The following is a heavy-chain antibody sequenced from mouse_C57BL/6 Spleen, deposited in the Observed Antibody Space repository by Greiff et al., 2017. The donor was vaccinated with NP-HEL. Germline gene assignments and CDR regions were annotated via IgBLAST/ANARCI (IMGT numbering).Heavy chain of an antibody. CDR2: ISYSGST. CDR3: ARVGTFYDAMDY. V-gene: IGHV3-1*01. Sequence: EVQLVESGPGMVKPSQSLSLTCTVTGYSITSGYDWHWIRHFPGNKLEWMGYISYSGSTNYNPSLKSRISITHDTSKNHFFLKLNSVTTEDTATYYCARVGTFYDAMDYWGQGTSVTVSS. J-gene: IGHJ4*01. D-gene: IGHD3-3*01. CDR1: GYSITSGYD.